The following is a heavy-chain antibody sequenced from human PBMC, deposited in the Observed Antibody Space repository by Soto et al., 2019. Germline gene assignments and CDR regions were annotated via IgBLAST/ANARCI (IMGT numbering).Heavy chain of an antibody. J-gene: IGHJ4*02. V-gene: IGHV3-7*05. Sequence: EVQLVESGGGLVQPGGSLRLSCAASGFTLSSAWMTWVRQAPGKGLEWVANIKEDGSERYYVHSVEGRFTVSRDNAKNSLYLRMDSLRAEDTAIYYCVRSYDFWGQGTQVTVSS. CDR3: VRSYDF. CDR2: IKEDGSER. CDR1: GFTLSSAW.